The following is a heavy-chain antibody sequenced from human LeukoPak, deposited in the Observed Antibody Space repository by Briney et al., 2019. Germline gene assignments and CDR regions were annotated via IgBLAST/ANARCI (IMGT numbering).Heavy chain of an antibody. Sequence: SETLSLTCTVSGGSISCGDYYWSWIRQPPGKGLKWIGYIFYSGNTYYNPSLKSRVPISVDTSKNRFSLKLSSVTAADTAVYYCARGVTMIVVVIHDWYFDLWGRGTLVTVSS. CDR3: ARGVTMIVVVIHDWYFDL. CDR1: GGSISCGDYY. D-gene: IGHD3-22*01. CDR2: IFYSGNT. V-gene: IGHV4-30-4*01. J-gene: IGHJ2*01.